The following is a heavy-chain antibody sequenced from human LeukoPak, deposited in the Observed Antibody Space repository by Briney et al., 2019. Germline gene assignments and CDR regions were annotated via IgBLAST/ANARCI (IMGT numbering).Heavy chain of an antibody. Sequence: ASVKVSCKASGYTFTSYYMHWVRQAPGQGLEWMGIINPSGGSTSYAQKFQGRVTMTRDTSTSTVYMELSSLRSEDTAVYYCARVDNSPTPLQWHFDYWGQGTLATGSS. CDR2: INPSGGST. CDR1: GYTFTSYY. D-gene: IGHD5-24*01. J-gene: IGHJ4*02. CDR3: ARVDNSPTPLQWHFDY. V-gene: IGHV1-46*01.